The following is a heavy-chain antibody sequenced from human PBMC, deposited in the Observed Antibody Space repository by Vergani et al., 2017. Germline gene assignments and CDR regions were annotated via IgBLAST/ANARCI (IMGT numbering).Heavy chain of an antibody. CDR1: GYTFTSYG. J-gene: IGHJ4*02. Sequence: QVQLVQSGSEVRKPGASVKVSCKASGYTFTSYGISWVRQAPGQGLEWMGWINAYNGNTNYAQKLQGRVTMTTDTSTSTAYMELRSLRSDDTAVYYCARSARSSWSAHVDYWGQGTLVTVSS. CDR2: INAYNGNT. D-gene: IGHD6-13*01. V-gene: IGHV1-18*01. CDR3: ARSARSSWSAHVDY.